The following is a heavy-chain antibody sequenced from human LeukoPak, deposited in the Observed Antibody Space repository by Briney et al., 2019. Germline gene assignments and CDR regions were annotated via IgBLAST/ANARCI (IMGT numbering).Heavy chain of an antibody. CDR1: GGSINNYY. D-gene: IGHD6-13*01. CDR2: IYDSGST. Sequence: SETLSLTCAVSGGSINNYYWSWIRQPPGKGLKWIGYIYDSGSTNYNPSLKSRVTTSLDTSKNQVSLELSSVTAADTAVYYCARSPYSSSWYPFAPWGQGTLVTVSS. CDR3: ARSPYSSSWYPFAP. V-gene: IGHV4-59*01. J-gene: IGHJ5*02.